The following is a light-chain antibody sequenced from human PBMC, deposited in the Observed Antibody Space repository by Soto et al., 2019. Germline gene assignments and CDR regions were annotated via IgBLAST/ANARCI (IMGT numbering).Light chain of an antibody. Sequence: QSALTQSASVSGSPGQSITISCSGTSRDIGGYKYVSWYQQHPGAAPKLLIYEVSYRPSGVPDRFSGSKSGNTATLTISGLQAEDEADYYCQSYDSRLTGSIFGTGTKLTVL. CDR3: QSYDSRLTGSI. J-gene: IGLJ1*01. CDR1: SRDIGGYKY. CDR2: EVS. V-gene: IGLV2-14*01.